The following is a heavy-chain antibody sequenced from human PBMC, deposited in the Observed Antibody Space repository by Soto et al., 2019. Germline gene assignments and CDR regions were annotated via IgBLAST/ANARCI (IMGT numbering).Heavy chain of an antibody. CDR2: IYYSGST. Sequence: SETLSLTCTVSGGSISSYYWSWIRQPPGKGLEWIGYIYYSGSTNYNPSLKSRVTISVDTSKNQFSLKLSSVTAADTAVYYCARALFGVVMWFDPWGQGTLVTVSS. J-gene: IGHJ5*02. CDR1: GGSISSYY. D-gene: IGHD3-3*01. V-gene: IGHV4-59*08. CDR3: ARALFGVVMWFDP.